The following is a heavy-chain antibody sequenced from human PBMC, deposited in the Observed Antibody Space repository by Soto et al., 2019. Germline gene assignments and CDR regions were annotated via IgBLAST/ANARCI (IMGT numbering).Heavy chain of an antibody. CDR2: IRNKLNSYTT. D-gene: IGHD2-21*02. J-gene: IGHJ4*02. CDR1: GFTFSDHY. CDR3: VSSWGDHRDFDY. V-gene: IGHV3-72*01. Sequence: EVQLVESGGGLVQPGGSLRLSCAASGFTFSDHYMDWVRQAPGKGLEWVGRIRNKLNSYTTEYAASVKGRFTISRDDSKNSLFLQMNSLETADTAVYYCVSSWGDHRDFDYWGQGTLVTVSS.